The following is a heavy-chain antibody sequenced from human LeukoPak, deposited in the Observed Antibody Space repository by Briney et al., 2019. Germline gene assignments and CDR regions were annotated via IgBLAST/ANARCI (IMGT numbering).Heavy chain of an antibody. J-gene: IGHJ4*02. CDR1: RGYISSYY. D-gene: IGHD7-27*01. CDR3: ASRKLGNDY. V-gene: IGHV4-59*01. Sequence: SETLSLTCTVSRGYISSYYWSWIRQSPGKGLEWIGYIYHTGSTSYSPSLKSRVTISADTSQNQFSLKLSSVTAADTAVYYCASRKLGNDYWGQGTLVTVSS. CDR2: IYHTGST.